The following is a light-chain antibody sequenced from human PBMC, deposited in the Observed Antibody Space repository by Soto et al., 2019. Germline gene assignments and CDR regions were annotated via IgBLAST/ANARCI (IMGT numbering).Light chain of an antibody. J-gene: IGKJ3*01. CDR3: QHSYSSPYS. Sequence: DIQMTQSPSSLSASVGDRVTITCRASQTISNYLNWYQQTSGKAPKVLIYGASRLQSGVPSRYSGSGGGKDSILTISGLQAEVAATYCCQHSYSSPYSFGPGTKVDIK. CDR2: GAS. CDR1: QTISNY. V-gene: IGKV1-39*01.